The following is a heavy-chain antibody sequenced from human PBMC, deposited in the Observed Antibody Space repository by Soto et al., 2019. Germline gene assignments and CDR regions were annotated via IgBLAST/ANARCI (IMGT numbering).Heavy chain of an antibody. CDR2: INPSGGST. CDR1: GYTFTSYY. D-gene: IGHD2-2*01. CDR3: ARGAPYCSSTSCYAKWFDP. J-gene: IGHJ5*02. Sequence: QVQLVQSGAEVKKPGASVKVSCKASGYTFTSYYMHWVRQAPGQGLEWMGIINPSGGSTSYAQKFQGRVTITRETSTHTVYMELSSLRAEDTAVYYCARGAPYCSSTSCYAKWFDPWGQGTLVTVSS. V-gene: IGHV1-46*03.